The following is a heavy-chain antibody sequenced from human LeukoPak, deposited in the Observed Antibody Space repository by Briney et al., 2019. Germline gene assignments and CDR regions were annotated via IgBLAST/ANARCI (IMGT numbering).Heavy chain of an antibody. Sequence: SETLSLTCGVSGGSVTSTNWWTWVRQPPGKGLEWIGEVHLDGRTNYNPSLKSRLTISVDLSENHISLKLTSVTAADTAVYYCAREGGFFRPLDYSGQGTLVTVSS. CDR3: AREGGFFRPLDY. V-gene: IGHV4-4*02. CDR2: VHLDGRT. J-gene: IGHJ4*02. CDR1: GGSVTSTNW. D-gene: IGHD3-3*01.